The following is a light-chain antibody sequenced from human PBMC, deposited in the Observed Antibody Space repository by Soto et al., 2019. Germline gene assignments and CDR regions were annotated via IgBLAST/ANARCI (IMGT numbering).Light chain of an antibody. CDR3: TSYTSSRTYV. Sequence: QSALTQPASVSGSPGQSITVSCTGTSNDVGAYNYVSWYQQHPGTAPKLMIYDVSNRPSGVSNRFSGFKSGNTASLTISGLQAEDEADYYCTSYTSSRTYVFGTGT. V-gene: IGLV2-14*03. CDR1: SNDVGAYNY. CDR2: DVS. J-gene: IGLJ1*01.